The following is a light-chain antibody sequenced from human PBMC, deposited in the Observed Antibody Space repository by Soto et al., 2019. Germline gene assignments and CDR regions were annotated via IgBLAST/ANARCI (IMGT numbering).Light chain of an antibody. CDR1: QTSNW. J-gene: IGKJ1*01. V-gene: IGKV1-5*03. Sequence: DIQMTQSTSTLSASVGDRVTITCRASQTSNWLAWYQQKPGKAPKLLIYKASSLDSGVPARFSGSGSGKEYTLPISSQQPDDFATYYYQQYNNYSPTTFGQGTKVEIK. CDR2: KAS. CDR3: QQYNNYSPTT.